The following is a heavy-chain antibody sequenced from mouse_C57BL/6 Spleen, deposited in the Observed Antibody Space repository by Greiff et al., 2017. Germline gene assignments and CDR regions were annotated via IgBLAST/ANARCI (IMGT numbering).Heavy chain of an antibody. J-gene: IGHJ1*03. CDR3: ARKGVLNWYFDV. CDR1: GFNIKDDY. D-gene: IGHD2-14*01. CDR2: IDPEDGET. V-gene: IGHV14-2*01. Sequence: VQLQQSGAELVRPGASVKLSCTASGFNIKDDYMHWVKQRPEQGLEWIGWIDPEDGETKYAPKFQGKATITADTSSNTAYLQLSSLTSEDTAVYYCARKGVLNWYFDVWGTGTTVTVSS.